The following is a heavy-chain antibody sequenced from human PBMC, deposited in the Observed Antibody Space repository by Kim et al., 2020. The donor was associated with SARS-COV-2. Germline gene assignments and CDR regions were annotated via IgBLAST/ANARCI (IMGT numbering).Heavy chain of an antibody. Sequence: HTTPAHKVRVTISVDTSKNQFSLEMSSVTAADTAVYYCARQSVGATLDVWGQGTTVTVSS. CDR3: ARQSVGATLDV. V-gene: IGHV4-61*07. J-gene: IGHJ6*02. D-gene: IGHD1-26*01.